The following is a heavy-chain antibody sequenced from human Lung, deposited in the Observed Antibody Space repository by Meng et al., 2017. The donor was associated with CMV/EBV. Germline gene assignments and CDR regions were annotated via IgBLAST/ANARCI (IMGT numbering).Heavy chain of an antibody. D-gene: IGHD1-1*01. CDR1: GFTFSNAW. CDR2: IKSKTDGETA. CDR3: IWNDLGDY. V-gene: IGHV3-15*01. Sequence: VHLVESGGDSVKPGGSLRFSCAGSGFTFSNAWMSWVRQAPGKGLEWVGRIKSKTDGETADYTAPVKGRFTISRDDSKNTLYLQMNSLKTEDTAIYYCIWNDLGDYWGQGTLVTVSS. J-gene: IGHJ4*02.